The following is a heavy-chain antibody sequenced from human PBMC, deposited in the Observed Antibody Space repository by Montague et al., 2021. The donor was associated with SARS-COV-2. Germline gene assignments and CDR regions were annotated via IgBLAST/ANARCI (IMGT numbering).Heavy chain of an antibody. Sequence: SETLSLTCTVSGGSISSSSYYWCWIRQPPGKGLEWIGSIYYSGSTYYNPSLKSRVTISVDTSENQFSLKLSSVTAADTAVYYCAGKEMKYISMWSTGGNWFDPWGQGTLVTVSS. D-gene: IGHD6-13*01. CDR2: IYYSGST. J-gene: IGHJ5*02. V-gene: IGHV4-39*01. CDR3: AGKEMKYISMWSTGGNWFDP. CDR1: GGSISSSSYY.